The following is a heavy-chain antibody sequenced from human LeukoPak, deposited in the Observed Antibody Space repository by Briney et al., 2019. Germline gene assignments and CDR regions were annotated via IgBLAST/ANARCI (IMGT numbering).Heavy chain of an antibody. CDR1: GGSIRSSSYY. J-gene: IGHJ4*02. Sequence: SETLYLTCSVSGGSIRSSSYYWGWIRQPPGKGLEWIGTIHYTGSTYYTPSLKSRVTVSVGKSNNQFSLKVSSVTAADTAVYYCARHPSGSSFDYWGQGTLVAVSS. CDR2: IHYTGST. V-gene: IGHV4-39*01. D-gene: IGHD1-26*01. CDR3: ARHPSGSSFDY.